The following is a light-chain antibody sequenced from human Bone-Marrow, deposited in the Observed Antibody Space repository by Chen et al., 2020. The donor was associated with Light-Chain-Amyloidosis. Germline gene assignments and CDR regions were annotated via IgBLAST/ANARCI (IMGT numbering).Light chain of an antibody. V-gene: IGLV3-25*03. Sequence: SFDLTQPPSESVSPGQSARLTCSGDDLPTKYAYWYQQKPGQAPVLVIHRDTERPSGISERFSGSSSGTTATLTISGVQAEDEADYHCQSADSSGTYEVIFGGGTKLTVL. CDR2: RDT. CDR3: QSADSSGTYEVI. J-gene: IGLJ2*01. CDR1: DLPTKY.